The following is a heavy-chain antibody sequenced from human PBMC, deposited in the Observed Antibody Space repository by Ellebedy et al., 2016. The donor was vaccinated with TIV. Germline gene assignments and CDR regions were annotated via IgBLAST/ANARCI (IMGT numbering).Heavy chain of an antibody. Sequence: GESLKISCAASGFTFSSYSMNWVRQAPGEGLEWVSYISSSSSTIYYADSVKGRFTISRDNAKNPLYLQMNSLRDEDTAVYYCARDRPHYYGSGSYYYYGMDVWGQGTTVTVSS. D-gene: IGHD3-10*01. V-gene: IGHV3-48*02. J-gene: IGHJ6*02. CDR1: GFTFSSYS. CDR2: ISSSSSTI. CDR3: ARDRPHYYGSGSYYYYGMDV.